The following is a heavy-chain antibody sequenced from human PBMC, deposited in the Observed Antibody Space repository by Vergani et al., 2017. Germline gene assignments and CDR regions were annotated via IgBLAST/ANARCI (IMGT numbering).Heavy chain of an antibody. D-gene: IGHD2-2*01. Sequence: QVQLVESGGGVVQPGRSLRLSCAASGFTFSSYAMHLVRQAPGKGLEWVAVISYDGSNKYYADSVKGRFTISRDNSKNTLYLQMNSLRAEDTAVYYCARGANVVVPAAVRYFQHWGQGTLVTVSS. CDR2: ISYDGSNK. J-gene: IGHJ1*01. CDR1: GFTFSSYA. V-gene: IGHV3-30*04. CDR3: ARGANVVVPAAVRYFQH.